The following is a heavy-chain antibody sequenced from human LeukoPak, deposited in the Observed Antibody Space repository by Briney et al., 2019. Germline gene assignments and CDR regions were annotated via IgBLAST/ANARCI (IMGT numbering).Heavy chain of an antibody. D-gene: IGHD3-10*01. CDR1: GFTFSDYG. J-gene: IGHJ3*02. V-gene: IGHV3-30*03. Sequence: GGSLRLSCAASGFTFSDYGMHWVRQPPGKGLEWVAVISYDGSSESYGDSVKGRFTISRDNSKNMLYLQMNSLRPEDTAVYYCARDLFGYFYGSMGAFDIWGQGTMVTVSS. CDR3: ARDLFGYFYGSMGAFDI. CDR2: ISYDGSSE.